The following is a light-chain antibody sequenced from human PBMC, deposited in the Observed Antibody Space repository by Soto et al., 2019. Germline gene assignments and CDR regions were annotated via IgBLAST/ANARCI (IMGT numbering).Light chain of an antibody. V-gene: IGKV1D-16*01. Sequence: GDSVTMTWRASQSISSWLAWYQQKPEKAPKSLIYAASSLQSGVPSRFSGSGSGTDFTLTICCLQAEDGARYYSPLCDCFPNSFAGRAKQDI. CDR3: PLCDCFPNS. CDR1: QSISSW. CDR2: AAS. J-gene: IGKJ2*03.